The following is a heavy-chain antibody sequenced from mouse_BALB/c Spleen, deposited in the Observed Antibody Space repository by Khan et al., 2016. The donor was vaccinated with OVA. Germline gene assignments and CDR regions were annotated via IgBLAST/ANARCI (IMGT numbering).Heavy chain of an antibody. J-gene: IGHJ4*01. CDR2: INTYTGEP. V-gene: IGHV9-3-1*01. Sequence: QIQLVQSGPELKKPGETVKISCKASGYTFTNYGMNWVKQAPGKGLKWMGWINTYTGEPTYADDFKGRFAFSLETSARTAYLQINNLKNEDTATYFCARRYYRYGDYYAMDYWGQGTSVTVSS. CDR1: GYTFTNYG. CDR3: ARRYYRYGDYYAMDY. D-gene: IGHD2-14*01.